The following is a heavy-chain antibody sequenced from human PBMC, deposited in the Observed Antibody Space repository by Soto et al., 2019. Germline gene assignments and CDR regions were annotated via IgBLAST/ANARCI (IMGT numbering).Heavy chain of an antibody. J-gene: IGHJ4*02. D-gene: IGHD3-22*01. CDR2: IIPMFAKA. V-gene: IGHV1-69*13. Sequence: SVKVSCEASGGTFSRYGISWVRQAPGQGLEWMGGIIPMFAKANYAQKFQDRVTITADESTGTAYMELRSLRFEDTAVYYCTRDGTLYDSSAYYYLYWGQGTLVTVSS. CDR1: GGTFSRYG. CDR3: TRDGTLYDSSAYYYLY.